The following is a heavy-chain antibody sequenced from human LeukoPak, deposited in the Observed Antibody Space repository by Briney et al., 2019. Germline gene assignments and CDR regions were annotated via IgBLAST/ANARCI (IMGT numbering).Heavy chain of an antibody. V-gene: IGHV1-24*01. Sequence: ASVKVSCKVSGYTPTELSIHWVRQAPGKGLEWMGGFDPEDGETIYAQKFQGRVTMTEDTSTDTAYMELSSLRSEDTAVYYCATGYGDYAPPRLDYWGQGTLVTVSS. D-gene: IGHD4-17*01. CDR3: ATGYGDYAPPRLDY. J-gene: IGHJ4*02. CDR2: FDPEDGET. CDR1: GYTPTELS.